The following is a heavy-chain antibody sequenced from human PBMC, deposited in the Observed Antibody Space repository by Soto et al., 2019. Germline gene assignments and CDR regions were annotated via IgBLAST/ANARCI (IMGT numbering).Heavy chain of an antibody. CDR2: IWYDGSNK. Sequence: GGSLRLSCAASGFTFSSYGMHWVRQAPGKGLEWVGVIWYDGSNKYYADSVTPRFTISTDNSNTTLYLQMNGLRAEDTAVYSCARDTRRIAYWFDPWGQGTLVTVSS. V-gene: IGHV3-33*01. CDR3: ARDTRRIAYWFDP. J-gene: IGHJ5*02. CDR1: GFTFSSYG. D-gene: IGHD6-13*01.